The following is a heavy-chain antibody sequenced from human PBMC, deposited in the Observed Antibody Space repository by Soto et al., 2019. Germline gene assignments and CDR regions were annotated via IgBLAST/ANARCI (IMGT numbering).Heavy chain of an antibody. CDR3: PRDYLSKYSRRCYNCFDP. CDR1: GYTFTSYG. CDR2: ISAYNGNT. Sequence: QVQLVQSGAEVKKPGASVKVSCKASGYTFTSYGISWVRQAPGQGLEWMGWISAYNGNTNYAQKLQGRVTMTTDTTPRTAYMELSRLRSDDTAVYYCPRDYLSKYSRRCYNCFDPCGQRTLVTLSS. D-gene: IGHD6-13*01. V-gene: IGHV1-18*01. J-gene: IGHJ5*02.